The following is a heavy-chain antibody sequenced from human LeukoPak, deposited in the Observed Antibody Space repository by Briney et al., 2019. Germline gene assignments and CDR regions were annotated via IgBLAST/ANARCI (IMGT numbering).Heavy chain of an antibody. J-gene: IGHJ6*03. D-gene: IGHD3-10*01. Sequence: GASVKVSCKASGYTFTSYAMNWVRQAPGQGLEWMGWISAYNGNTNYAQKFQGRVTMTRDTSTSTVYMELSSLRSEDTAVYYCARGPSITMVRGGQWYYYMDVWGKGTTVTISS. CDR3: ARGPSITMVRGGQWYYYMDV. V-gene: IGHV1-18*01. CDR1: GYTFTSYA. CDR2: ISAYNGNT.